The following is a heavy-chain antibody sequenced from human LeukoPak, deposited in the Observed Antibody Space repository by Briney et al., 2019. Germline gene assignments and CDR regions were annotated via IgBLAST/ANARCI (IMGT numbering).Heavy chain of an antibody. Sequence: PSETLSLTCTVSGYSISSGYYWGWIRQPPGKGLEWIGRFYISETTSYNPSLMSRVTISVDTSKNQFSLNLTSVTAADTAVYYCASGRPGIAAAGTALANWGQGTLVTVSS. CDR3: ASGRPGIAAAGTALAN. D-gene: IGHD6-13*01. J-gene: IGHJ4*02. CDR1: GYSISSGYY. V-gene: IGHV4-38-2*02. CDR2: FYISETT.